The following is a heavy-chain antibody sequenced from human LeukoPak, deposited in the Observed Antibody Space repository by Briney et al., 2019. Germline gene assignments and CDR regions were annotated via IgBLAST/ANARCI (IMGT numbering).Heavy chain of an antibody. CDR2: IYFSGST. CDR3: ARHYGP. D-gene: IGHD3-10*01. V-gene: IGHV4-39*01. Sequence: SETLSLTCIVSGASISSTNCYWGWLRQPPGKGLGWIGSIYFSGSTYYNPSLKSRVTISADTSKNQFSLKLNSVTAADTAVYYCARHYGPWGQGTLVTVSS. J-gene: IGHJ5*02. CDR1: GASISSTNCY.